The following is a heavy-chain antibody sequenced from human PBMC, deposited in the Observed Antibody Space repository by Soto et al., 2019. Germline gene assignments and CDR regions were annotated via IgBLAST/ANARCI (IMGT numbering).Heavy chain of an antibody. D-gene: IGHD3-3*01. J-gene: IGHJ6*02. V-gene: IGHV1-18*01. Sequence: QVQLVQSGAEVKKPGASVKVSCKASGYTFTSYGISWVRQAPGQGLEWMGWISAYNGNTNYAQKLQGRVTMTTDTSTSTVYMELRSLRSDDTAVYYCARGYYDFWSGYFEGQGYYGMDVWGQGTTVTVSS. CDR1: GYTFTSYG. CDR2: ISAYNGNT. CDR3: ARGYYDFWSGYFEGQGYYGMDV.